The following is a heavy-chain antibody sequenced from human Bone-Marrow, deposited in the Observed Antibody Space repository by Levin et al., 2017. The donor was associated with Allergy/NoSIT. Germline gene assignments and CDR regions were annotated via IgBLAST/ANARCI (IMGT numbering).Heavy chain of an antibody. J-gene: IGHJ4*02. CDR3: AREGRIAVAGSFDY. Sequence: PSETLSLTCTVSGGSISSYYWSWIRQPPGKGLEWIGYIYYSGSTNYNPSLKSRVTISVDTSKNQFSLKLSSVTAADTAVYYCAREGRIAVAGSFDYWGQGTLVTVSS. CDR1: GGSISSYY. CDR2: IYYSGST. V-gene: IGHV4-59*01. D-gene: IGHD6-19*01.